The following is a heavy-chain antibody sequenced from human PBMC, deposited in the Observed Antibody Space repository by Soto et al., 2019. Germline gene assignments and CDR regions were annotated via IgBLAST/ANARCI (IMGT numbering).Heavy chain of an antibody. CDR2: INPSGGST. Sequence: QVQLVPSGAEVKKPGASVKVSCKASGYTFTSYYMHWVRQAPGQGLEWMGIINPSGGSTSYAKKFQGRITMTRDTSTSTVYMELSSLSSEDTAVYYCARDLGLAARPGGDYWGQGTLVTVSS. CDR1: GYTFTSYY. V-gene: IGHV1-46*03. J-gene: IGHJ4*02. D-gene: IGHD6-6*01. CDR3: ARDLGLAARPGGDY.